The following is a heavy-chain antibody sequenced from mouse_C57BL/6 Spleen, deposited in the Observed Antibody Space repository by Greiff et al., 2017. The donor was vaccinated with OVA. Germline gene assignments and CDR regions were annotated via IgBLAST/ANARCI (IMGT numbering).Heavy chain of an antibody. V-gene: IGHV14-2*01. CDR2: IDPEDGDT. CDR3: ASEDDGYFDY. CDR1: GFNIKDYY. Sequence: VQLQQSGADLVKPGASVKLSCTASGFNIKDYYMYWVNQRTEQGLEWIGRIDPEDGDTNYAPKFQGKVTITADTSSNTTYLQLSSLTSEDTAVYYCASEDDGYFDYWGQGTTLTVSS. D-gene: IGHD2-3*01. J-gene: IGHJ2*01.